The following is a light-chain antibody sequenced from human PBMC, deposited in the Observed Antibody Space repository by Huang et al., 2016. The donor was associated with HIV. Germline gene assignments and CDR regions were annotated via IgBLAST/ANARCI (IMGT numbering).Light chain of an antibody. J-gene: IGKJ1*01. Sequence: DILMTQSPLTLSGSVGARVTITCRSSQNIDTWLAWYQQKLGKAPKLLIYGGSTLERGVPSRFSGSGSETEFTLTITSLQPDDFATYYCQQYDTYPWTFGQGTTVDI. CDR3: QQYDTYPWT. CDR1: QNIDTW. CDR2: GGS. V-gene: IGKV1-5*01.